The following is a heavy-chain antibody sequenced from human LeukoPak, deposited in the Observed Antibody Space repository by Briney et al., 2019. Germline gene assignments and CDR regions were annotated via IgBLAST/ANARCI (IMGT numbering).Heavy chain of an antibody. CDR3: AKDELRFLEWSQRAFDY. J-gene: IGHJ4*02. CDR2: ISGSGGST. CDR1: GFTFSSYA. D-gene: IGHD3-3*01. V-gene: IGHV3-23*01. Sequence: GGSLRLSCAASGFTFSSYAMSWVRQAPGKGLEWVSAISGSGGSTYYADSVKGRFTISRDNSKNTLYLQMNSLRAEDTAVYYCAKDELRFLEWSQRAFDYWGQGTLVTVSS.